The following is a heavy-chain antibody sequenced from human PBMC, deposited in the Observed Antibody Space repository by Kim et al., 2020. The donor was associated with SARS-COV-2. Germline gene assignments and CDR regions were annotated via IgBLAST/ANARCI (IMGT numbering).Heavy chain of an antibody. D-gene: IGHD3-3*01. CDR3: AKDEVGNFGVVIPFDY. CDR2: ISYDGSNK. V-gene: IGHV3-30*18. Sequence: GGSLRLSCAASGFTFSSYGMHWVRQAPGKGLEWVAVISYDGSNKYYADSVKGRFTISRDNSKNTLYLQMNSLRAEDTAVYYCAKDEVGNFGVVIPFDYWGQGTLVTVSS. J-gene: IGHJ4*02. CDR1: GFTFSSYG.